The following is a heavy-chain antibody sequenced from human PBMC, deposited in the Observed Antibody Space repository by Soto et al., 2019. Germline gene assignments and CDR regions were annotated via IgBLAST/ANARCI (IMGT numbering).Heavy chain of an antibody. V-gene: IGHV3-23*01. D-gene: IGHD5-12*01. Sequence: PGGSLGLSFTRSGFTFDISGMSGFRQLQGKGLKWFSFISNGGDATHYAASVKGHFTISRDNSKNTLYLQMNTLRAEYTAVYYCAMGGGYRYLDYWGQGALVTVSS. CDR3: AMGGGYRYLDY. CDR2: ISNGGDAT. CDR1: GFTFDISG. J-gene: IGHJ4*02.